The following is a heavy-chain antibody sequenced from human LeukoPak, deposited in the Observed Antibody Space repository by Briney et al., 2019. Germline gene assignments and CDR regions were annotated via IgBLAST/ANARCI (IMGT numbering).Heavy chain of an antibody. CDR1: GFTFSAYY. D-gene: IGHD1/OR15-1a*01. CDR2: VSNDGGIK. CDR3: AKGGEQKTFRCGMDS. Sequence: GGSLRLSCAASGFTFSAYYMHWVRQAPGKGLEWVALVSNDGGIKYYGASVRGRFTISRDNPENTLYLQMNSLRADDTAVYYCAKGGEQKTFRCGMDSWGQGTLVRVSS. J-gene: IGHJ4*02. V-gene: IGHV3-30*18.